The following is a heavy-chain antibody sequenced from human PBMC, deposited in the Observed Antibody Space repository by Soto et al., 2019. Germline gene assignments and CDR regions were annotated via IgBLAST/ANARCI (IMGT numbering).Heavy chain of an antibody. D-gene: IGHD3-22*01. J-gene: IGHJ4*02. CDR1: GDSISSGYY. Sequence: SETLSLTCAVSGDSISSGYYWAWIRQPPGKGLEWIGSIYHSGSTNYNPSLKSRVTISVDTSKNQFSLKLSSVTAADTAVYYCARSVGGYYDSSGYYYGYYFDYWGQGTLVTVSS. CDR2: IYHSGST. CDR3: ARSVGGYYDSSGYYYGYYFDY. V-gene: IGHV4-38-2*01.